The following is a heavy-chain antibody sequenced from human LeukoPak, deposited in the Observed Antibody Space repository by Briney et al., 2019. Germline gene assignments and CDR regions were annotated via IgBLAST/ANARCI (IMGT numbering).Heavy chain of an antibody. V-gene: IGHV3-23*01. CDR2: ISPNGVIT. CDR3: AKDDAWLQYGN. Sequence: PSETLSLTCTVSGESISGFYWTWIRQPPGKGLEWVSGISPNGVITYYADSVKGRFTISRDNSKGTVYLQMNSLRPEDTAVYYCAKDDAWLQYGNWGRGTLVTVSS. J-gene: IGHJ4*02. CDR1: GESISGFY. D-gene: IGHD5-24*01.